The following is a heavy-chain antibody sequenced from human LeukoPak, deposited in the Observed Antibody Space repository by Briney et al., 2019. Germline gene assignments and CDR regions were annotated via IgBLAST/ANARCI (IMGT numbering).Heavy chain of an antibody. CDR3: ARDSREAVWGSYVIGDY. J-gene: IGHJ4*02. CDR1: GHIFISYY. V-gene: IGHV1-46*01. CDR2: INPSDGST. D-gene: IGHD3-16*01. Sequence: ASVKVSCKASGHIFISYYIHWVRQAPGQGLEWMGVINPSDGSTKYAQKFQGRVTMARDTSTSTVYMELSSLRSEDTAVYYCARDSREAVWGSYVIGDYWGQGTLVTVSS.